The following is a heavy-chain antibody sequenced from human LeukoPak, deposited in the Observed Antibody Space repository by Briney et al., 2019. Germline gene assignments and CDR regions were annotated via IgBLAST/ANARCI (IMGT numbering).Heavy chain of an antibody. V-gene: IGHV3-48*01. CDR2: ISSSSTI. CDR3: ARQWDLGASSAADAFDI. CDR1: GFTFSIYN. J-gene: IGHJ3*02. D-gene: IGHD3-10*01. Sequence: PGGSLRLSCAASGFTFSIYNMNWVRQAPGKGLERVSYISSSSTIYYADSVKGRFTISRDNAKNSLYLQMNSLRAEDTAVYYCARQWDLGASSAADAFDIWGQGTMVTVSS.